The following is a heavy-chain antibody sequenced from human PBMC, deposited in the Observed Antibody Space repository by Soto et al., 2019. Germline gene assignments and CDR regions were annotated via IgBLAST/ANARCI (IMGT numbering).Heavy chain of an antibody. CDR1: GYTFTSHY. D-gene: IGHD3-10*01. V-gene: IGHV1-46*01. J-gene: IGHJ5*02. CDR2: INPSGGST. Sequence: ASVKVSCKASGYTFTSHYMQWVRQLPGQSLEWMGIINPSGGSTNYAHKFRGRVTMTRDTSTSTFYMELSSLRSEDTAVYYCARTVRGVLGWFDPWGQGTLVTVSS. CDR3: ARTVRGVLGWFDP.